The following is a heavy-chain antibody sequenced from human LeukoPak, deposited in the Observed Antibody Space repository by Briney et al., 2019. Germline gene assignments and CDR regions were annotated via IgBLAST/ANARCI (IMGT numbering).Heavy chain of an antibody. CDR3: ARESYYYDSSGYSDY. Sequence: PGGSLRLSCAASGFNFSTYSMNWVRQAPGKGLEWVSYISSSSSTIYYADSVKGRFTISRDNAKNSLYLQMNSLRAEDTAVYYCARESYYYDSSGYSDYWGQGTLVTVSS. J-gene: IGHJ4*02. V-gene: IGHV3-48*01. CDR1: GFNFSTYS. D-gene: IGHD3-22*01. CDR2: ISSSSSTI.